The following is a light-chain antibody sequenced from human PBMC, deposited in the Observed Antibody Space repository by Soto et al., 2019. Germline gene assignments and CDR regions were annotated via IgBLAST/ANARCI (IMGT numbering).Light chain of an antibody. V-gene: IGKV3-20*01. J-gene: IGKJ1*01. CDR3: QQCGSSPS. CDR1: QSVSSSY. CDR2: DTS. Sequence: EIVLTQSPGTLSLSPGERATLSCRASQSVSSSYLAWYQQKPGQAPRLLIYDTSSRATGIPDRFSGSGSGTDFTLSISRLKPEDFAVYYCQQCGSSPSSGQGTKVELK.